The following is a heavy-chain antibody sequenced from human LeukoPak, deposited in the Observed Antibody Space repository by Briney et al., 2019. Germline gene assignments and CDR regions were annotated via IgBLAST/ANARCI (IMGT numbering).Heavy chain of an antibody. CDR3: ARDGRGSANSWYFDL. Sequence: SETLSLTCTVSGGSISSNYWSWIRQPAGKGLEWIGRIYTSGSTNYSPPLKSRVTLSVDTSRNQFSLRLSSVTAADTAVYYCARDGRGSANSWYFDLWGQGTLVTVSS. CDR1: GGSISSNY. J-gene: IGHJ4*02. CDR2: IYTSGST. V-gene: IGHV4-4*07. D-gene: IGHD6-13*01.